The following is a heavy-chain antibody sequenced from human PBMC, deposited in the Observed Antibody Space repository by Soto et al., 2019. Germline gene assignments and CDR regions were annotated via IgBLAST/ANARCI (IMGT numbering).Heavy chain of an antibody. CDR1: GFTFSSYA. CDR3: TNYYDSSGYLRGSYYYGMDV. CDR2: ISGSGGST. V-gene: IGHV3-23*01. J-gene: IGHJ6*02. Sequence: LRLSCAASGFTFSSYAMSWVRQAPGKGLEWVSAISGSGGSTYYADSVKGRFTISRDNSKNTLYLQMNSLRAEDTAVYYCTNYYDSSGYLRGSYYYGMDVWGQGTTVTVS. D-gene: IGHD3-22*01.